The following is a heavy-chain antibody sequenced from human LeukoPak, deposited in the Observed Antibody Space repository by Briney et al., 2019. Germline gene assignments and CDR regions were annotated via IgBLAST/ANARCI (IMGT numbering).Heavy chain of an antibody. D-gene: IGHD3-10*01. Sequence: PSETLSLACTVSGGSISSHYWSWIRQPPGKGLEWIGHIYYSGSTNYNPSLKSRVTISVDTSKNQFSLKLSSVTAADTAVYYCARELLWFGELSYWFDPWGQGTLVSVSS. J-gene: IGHJ5*02. CDR3: ARELLWFGELSYWFDP. CDR1: GGSISSHY. CDR2: IYYSGST. V-gene: IGHV4-59*11.